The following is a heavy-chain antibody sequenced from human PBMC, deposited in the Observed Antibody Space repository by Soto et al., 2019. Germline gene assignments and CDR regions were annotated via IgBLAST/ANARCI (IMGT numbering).Heavy chain of an antibody. D-gene: IGHD3-3*01. CDR1: GFTFSSYG. CDR3: ARGYDFWSGYLDHFDY. J-gene: IGHJ4*02. Sequence: PGGSLRLSCAASGFTFSSYGMHWVRQAPGKGLEWVAVIWYDGSNKYYADSVKGRFTISRDNSKNTLYLQMNGLRAEDTAVYYCARGYDFWSGYLDHFDYWGQGTLVTVSS. CDR2: IWYDGSNK. V-gene: IGHV3-33*01.